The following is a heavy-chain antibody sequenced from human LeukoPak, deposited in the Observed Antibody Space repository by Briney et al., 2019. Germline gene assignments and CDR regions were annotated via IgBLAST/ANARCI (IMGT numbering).Heavy chain of an antibody. CDR1: NYSISNNYY. CDR3: ARGTYGYYMDV. V-gene: IGHV4-38-2*02. D-gene: IGHD4-17*01. J-gene: IGHJ6*03. Sequence: PSEPLSLTCSGSNYSISNNYYWGCLRPPPGKGLEWIESNYRSGSTYYNPSLKSRVPISLDTSRTQFSLKLSSVTAADTAVYFCARGTYGYYMDVGGKGTTVTVSS. CDR2: NYRSGST.